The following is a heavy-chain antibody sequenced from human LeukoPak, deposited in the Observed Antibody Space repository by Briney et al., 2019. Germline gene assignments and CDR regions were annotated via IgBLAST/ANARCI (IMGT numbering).Heavy chain of an antibody. J-gene: IGHJ4*02. D-gene: IGHD6-19*01. V-gene: IGHV3-33*01. CDR3: ARHGSSAWLFDY. Sequence: GRSLRLSCAASGFTFSRYGMHWVRQAPGKGLEWVAVIWYDGSNNYYADSMKGRFTISRDNSKSTVYLQMNSLRAEDTAVYYCARHGSSAWLFDYWGQGTLVTVSS. CDR2: IWYDGSNN. CDR1: GFTFSRYG.